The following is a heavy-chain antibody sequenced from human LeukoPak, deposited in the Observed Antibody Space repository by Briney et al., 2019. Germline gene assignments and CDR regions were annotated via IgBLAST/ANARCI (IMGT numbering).Heavy chain of an antibody. V-gene: IGHV1-69*05. CDR3: AGAFYQLLTFDY. J-gene: IGHJ4*02. CDR2: IIPIFGTA. D-gene: IGHD2-2*01. CDR1: GGTFSSYA. Sequence: SVKVSCKASGGTFSSYAISWVRQAPGQGLEWMGGIIPIFGTANYAQKFQGRVTITTDESTSTAYMELSSLRSEDTAVYYCAGAFYQLLTFDYWGQGTLVTVSS.